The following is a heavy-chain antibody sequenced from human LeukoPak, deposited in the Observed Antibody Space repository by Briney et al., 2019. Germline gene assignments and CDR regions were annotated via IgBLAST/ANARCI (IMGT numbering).Heavy chain of an antibody. CDR2: ISGNGGST. Sequence: GGSLRLSCAASGFTFSDYWMHWVRQAPGKGLVSVSRISGNGGSTTYADAVRGRFTISRDNAKNTLYLQMNSLRAEDTAVYYCADYNSGWSWGQGTLVTVSS. J-gene: IGHJ5*02. V-gene: IGHV3-74*01. D-gene: IGHD6-19*01. CDR1: GFTFSDYW. CDR3: ADYNSGWS.